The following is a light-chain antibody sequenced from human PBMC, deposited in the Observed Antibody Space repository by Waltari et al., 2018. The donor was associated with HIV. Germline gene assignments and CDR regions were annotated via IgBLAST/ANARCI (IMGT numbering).Light chain of an antibody. CDR2: SDN. V-gene: IGLV1-44*01. Sequence: QSVLTQPPSASGTPGQRVTISCSGSSSNIGSNTENWYQQLPGTAPKLLIYSDNQRPAAVPHRFSGAKSGTSASLAISGLQSEDEAHYYCASWDDSLNGYVFGTGTKVTVL. J-gene: IGLJ1*01. CDR3: ASWDDSLNGYV. CDR1: SSNIGSNT.